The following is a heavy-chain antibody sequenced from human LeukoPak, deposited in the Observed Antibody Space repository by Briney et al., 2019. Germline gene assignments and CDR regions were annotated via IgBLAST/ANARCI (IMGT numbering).Heavy chain of an antibody. J-gene: IGHJ4*02. CDR2: INHSGST. CDR1: GGSFSGYY. V-gene: IGHV4-34*01. Sequence: PSETLSLTCAVYGGSFSGYYWSWIRQPPGKGLEWIGEINHSGSTNCNSSLKSRVTISVDTSKNQFSLKLSSVTAADTAVYYCARGDGRDGYKGRLEYWGQGNLVTVSS. D-gene: IGHD5-24*01. CDR3: ARGDGRDGYKGRLEY.